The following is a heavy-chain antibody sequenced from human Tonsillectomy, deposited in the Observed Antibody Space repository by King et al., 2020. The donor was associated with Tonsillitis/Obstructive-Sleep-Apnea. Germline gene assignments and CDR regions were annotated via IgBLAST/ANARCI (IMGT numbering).Heavy chain of an antibody. CDR2: ISSSSGYI. CDR1: GFTFSSYS. V-gene: IGHV3-21*01. D-gene: IGHD3-22*01. CDR3: ARDASYYYDSSGYYGLDAFDI. J-gene: IGHJ3*02. Sequence: VQLVESGGGLVKPGGSLRLSCAASGFTFSSYSMNWVRQAPGKGLDWVASISSSSGYIYYADSVQGGFTISRDNAKNSLYLQMNSLRAEDTAVYYCARDASYYYDSSGYYGLDAFDIWGQGTLVTVSS.